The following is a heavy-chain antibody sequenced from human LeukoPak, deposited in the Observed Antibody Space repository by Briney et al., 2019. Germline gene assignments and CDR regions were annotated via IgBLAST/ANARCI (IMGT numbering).Heavy chain of an antibody. Sequence: SQTLSLTCTVSGDSISSGGYYWSWIRQHPGTGLEWIGYISYSGNTYYNPSLKSRAAISADTPKNQFSLKLSSTTAADTAVYYCARVGSGWPYYFDYWGQGTLVTVSS. CDR1: GDSISSGGYY. V-gene: IGHV4-31*03. CDR2: ISYSGNT. D-gene: IGHD6-19*01. J-gene: IGHJ4*02. CDR3: ARVGSGWPYYFDY.